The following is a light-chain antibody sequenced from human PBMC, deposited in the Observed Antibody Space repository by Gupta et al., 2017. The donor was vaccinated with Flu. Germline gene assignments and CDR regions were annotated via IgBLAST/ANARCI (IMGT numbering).Light chain of an antibody. Sequence: PATLSVSPGERATLSCRASQSVSSNLAWYQQKPGQAPRLLIYGASTRATGIPARFSGSGSGTEFTLTISSLQSEDFAVYNCQQDNNWPKAFGQGTKVEIK. CDR1: QSVSSN. V-gene: IGKV3-15*01. CDR3: QQDNNWPKA. J-gene: IGKJ1*01. CDR2: GAS.